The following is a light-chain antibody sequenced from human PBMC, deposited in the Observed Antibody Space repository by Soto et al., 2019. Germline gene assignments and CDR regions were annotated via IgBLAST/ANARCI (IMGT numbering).Light chain of an antibody. Sequence: EFVLTQSPGTLSLSPGERATLSCRASQSVSTTYLAWYQQKPGQAPRLLIYGASSRATGVPDRFSGSGSGTDFTLTISRLEPEDFAVYYCQHYVTSPLTFGGGTKVEIK. V-gene: IGKV3-20*01. J-gene: IGKJ4*01. CDR1: QSVSTTY. CDR2: GAS. CDR3: QHYVTSPLT.